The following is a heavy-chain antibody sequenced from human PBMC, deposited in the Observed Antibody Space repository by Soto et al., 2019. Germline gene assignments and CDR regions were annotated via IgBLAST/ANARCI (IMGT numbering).Heavy chain of an antibody. Sequence: EVQLVESGGGLVKPGGSLRLSCAASGFTFSAYSMNWVRQAPGKGLEWVSSISSGSSYIYYADSVKGRFTISRDNAKNSLYLQMNSLRGEDTAVYYCARDLSTTVVNDYWGQGTLVTVSS. J-gene: IGHJ4*02. CDR1: GFTFSAYS. D-gene: IGHD4-17*01. V-gene: IGHV3-21*01. CDR2: ISSGSSYI. CDR3: ARDLSTTVVNDY.